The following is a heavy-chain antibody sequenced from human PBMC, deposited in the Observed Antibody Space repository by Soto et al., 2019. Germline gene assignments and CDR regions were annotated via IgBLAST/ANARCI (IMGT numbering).Heavy chain of an antibody. D-gene: IGHD6-13*01. CDR1: GYTFSRYG. J-gene: IGHJ5*02. V-gene: IGHV1-18*01. CDR2: INPSSGET. CDR3: ARDWYPRFDP. Sequence: QIPLVQSGGEVRTPGASVKVSCKASGYTFSRYGITWVRQAPGQGLEWLGWINPSSGETNYAQKFQGRVTVTTDTSTTTGYMELRNLTFDDTAVYYCARDWYPRFDPWGQGTLGTVSS.